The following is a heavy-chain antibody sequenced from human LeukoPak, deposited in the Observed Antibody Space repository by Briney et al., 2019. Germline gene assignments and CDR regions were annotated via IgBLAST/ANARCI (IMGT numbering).Heavy chain of an antibody. CDR2: ILYTGST. J-gene: IGHJ4*02. Sequence: SETLSLTCTVAGGSISGYYWSWIRQPPGKGLEWIGYILYTGSTNHNPSLKSRVTISVDTSKNHFSLNLSSVTAADTAVYYCARSHCSTTTCYNFDYWGQGILVTVSS. CDR1: GGSISGYY. D-gene: IGHD2-2*02. CDR3: ARSHCSTTTCYNFDY. V-gene: IGHV4-59*01.